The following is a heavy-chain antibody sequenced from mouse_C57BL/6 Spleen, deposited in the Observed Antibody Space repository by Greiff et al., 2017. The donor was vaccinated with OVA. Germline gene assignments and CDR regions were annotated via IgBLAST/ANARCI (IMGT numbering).Heavy chain of an antibody. D-gene: IGHD3-2*02. Sequence: VQLQQPGAELVMPGASVKLSCKASGYTFTSYWMHWVKQRPGQGLEWIGEIDPSDSYTNYNQKFKGKSTLTVDKSSSTAYMQLSSLTSEDSAVYYCARGAQATGMDYWGQGTSVTVSS. V-gene: IGHV1-69*01. CDR2: IDPSDSYT. J-gene: IGHJ4*01. CDR1: GYTFTSYW. CDR3: ARGAQATGMDY.